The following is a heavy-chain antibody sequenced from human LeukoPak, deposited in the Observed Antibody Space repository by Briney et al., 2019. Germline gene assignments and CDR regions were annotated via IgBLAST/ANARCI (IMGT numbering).Heavy chain of an antibody. CDR1: GGTFSNSA. Sequence: SVKVSCKASGGTFSNSAITWVRQAPGQGLEWMGGIIPIFRTTNSAQKFQDRVTIITDESTSTAYMELSSLTPEDTAMYYCATATLVGTAPPGYFQNWGLGTLITVSP. V-gene: IGHV1-69*05. D-gene: IGHD2-21*02. CDR2: IIPIFRTT. CDR3: ATATLVGTAPPGYFQN. J-gene: IGHJ1*01.